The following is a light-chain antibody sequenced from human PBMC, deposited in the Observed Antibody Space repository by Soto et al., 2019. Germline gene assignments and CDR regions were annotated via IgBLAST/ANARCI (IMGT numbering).Light chain of an antibody. V-gene: IGKV1-39*01. J-gene: IGKJ2*01. CDR3: QQSYTTPVYT. CDR1: QNIIFN. CDR2: AAS. Sequence: DIQMTQSPSSLSASVGDRVTITCRASQNIIFNLNWYQQKPGKAPKLLIYAASNLQSGVPSRFSGSGSGTEFSLTISSLQPEDFATYFCQQSYTTPVYTFGQGTKVDIK.